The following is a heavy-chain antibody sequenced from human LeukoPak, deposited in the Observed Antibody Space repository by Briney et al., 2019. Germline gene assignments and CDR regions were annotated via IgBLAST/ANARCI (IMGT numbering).Heavy chain of an antibody. CDR2: LNSDGSST. Sequence: GGSLRLSCAASGFTFSSQWMHWVRQAPGKGLVWVSRLNSDGSSTNYADSVKGRFTISRDNAKNTLYLQMNNLRVEDTAVYYRARDPRNYGSGSYSDYWGQGTLVTVSS. D-gene: IGHD3-10*01. J-gene: IGHJ4*02. CDR3: ARDPRNYGSGSYSDY. V-gene: IGHV3-74*01. CDR1: GFTFSSQW.